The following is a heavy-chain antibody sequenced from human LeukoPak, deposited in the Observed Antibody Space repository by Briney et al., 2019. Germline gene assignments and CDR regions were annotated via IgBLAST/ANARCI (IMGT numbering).Heavy chain of an antibody. CDR1: GGSISSYY. CDR3: GVTTKVTPGHFDY. D-gene: IGHD4-17*01. CDR2: IYTSGST. V-gene: IGHV4-4*07. Sequence: KPSETLSLTCTVSGGSISSYYWSWIRQPAGKGLEWIGRIYTSGSTNYNPSLKSRVTISVETSKKQFSLKLSSVTAADTAVFYCGVTTKVTPGHFDYWGQGTLVTVSS. J-gene: IGHJ4*02.